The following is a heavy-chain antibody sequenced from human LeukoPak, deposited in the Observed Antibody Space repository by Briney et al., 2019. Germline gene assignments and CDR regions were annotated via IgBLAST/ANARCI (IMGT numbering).Heavy chain of an antibody. CDR1: GVTFSSYA. CDR2: ISYDGSNK. V-gene: IGHV3-30-3*01. J-gene: IGHJ4*02. CDR3: AINSGSYHYFDY. Sequence: GGSLRLSCAASGVTFSSYAMHWVRQAPGRGLEWVAVISYDGSNKYYADSVKGRFTISRDNSKNTLYLQMNSLRAEDTAVYYCAINSGSYHYFDYWGQGTLVTVSS. D-gene: IGHD1-26*01.